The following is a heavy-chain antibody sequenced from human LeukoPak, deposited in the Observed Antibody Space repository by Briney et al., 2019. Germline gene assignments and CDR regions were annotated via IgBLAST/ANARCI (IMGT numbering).Heavy chain of an antibody. CDR1: GYTFTTQG. Sequence: ASVKVSCKTSGYTFTTQGISWVRQAPGQGLEWMGWISTSKGDTNYAQKFRGRLTVTTDRSTSTAYMELRSLSSDDTAVYYCARDWPTVITDYWGQGTLVTVSS. V-gene: IGHV1-18*01. CDR3: ARDWPTVITDY. D-gene: IGHD4-11*01. J-gene: IGHJ4*02. CDR2: ISTSKGDT.